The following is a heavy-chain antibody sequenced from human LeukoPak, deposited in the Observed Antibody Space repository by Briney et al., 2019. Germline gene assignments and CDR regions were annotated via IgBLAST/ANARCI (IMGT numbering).Heavy chain of an antibody. CDR2: IYPDDSDT. CDR3: ARHRITIIRGVGPNDY. CDR1: GYSFTSYW. V-gene: IGHV5-51*01. J-gene: IGHJ4*02. Sequence: GESLKISCTGSGYSFTSYWIGWVRQMPGKGLEWMGIIYPDDSDTRYSPSFQGQVTISADKSISTAYLQWTSLKASDTAMYYCARHRITIIRGVGPNDYWGQGTLVTVSS. D-gene: IGHD3-10*01.